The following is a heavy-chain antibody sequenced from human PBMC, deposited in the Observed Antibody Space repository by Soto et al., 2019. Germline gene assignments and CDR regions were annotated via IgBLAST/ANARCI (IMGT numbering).Heavy chain of an antibody. CDR2: IFPKFGTT. CDR1: GDTDTNYV. D-gene: IGHD3-16*02. J-gene: IGHJ6*02. V-gene: IGHV1-69*06. Sequence: QVQLVQSGAEVKKPGSSVKVSCKASGDTDTNYVISWVRQAPGQGLEWMGGIFPKFGTTYSAQKLQDRLTITADKSTSTVYMQLSSLRLDDTAVYYCEAEMTFGKLSVVWGQGTTVTVSS. CDR3: EAEMTFGKLSVV.